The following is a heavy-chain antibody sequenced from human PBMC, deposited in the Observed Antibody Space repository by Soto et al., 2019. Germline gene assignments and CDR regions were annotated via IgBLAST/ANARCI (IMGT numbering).Heavy chain of an antibody. CDR3: ASPRDCSGGSCYLGDAFDI. CDR2: IIPILGIA. V-gene: IGHV1-69*02. Sequence: QVQLVQSGAEVQKPGSSVKVSCKASGGTFSSYTISWVRQAPGQGLEWMGRIIPILGIANYAQKFQGRVTITADKSTSIAYMEMSSLRSEDTAVYYCASPRDCSGGSCYLGDAFDIWGQGTMVTVSS. CDR1: GGTFSSYT. D-gene: IGHD2-15*01. J-gene: IGHJ3*02.